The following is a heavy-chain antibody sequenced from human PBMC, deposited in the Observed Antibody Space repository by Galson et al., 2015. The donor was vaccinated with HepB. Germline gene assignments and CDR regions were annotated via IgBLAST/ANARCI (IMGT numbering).Heavy chain of an antibody. Sequence: SVKVSCKASGYTFADRYLHWVRQAPGQALEWVGWITPANGNTNYAQKFQDRVTITSDRSRSTAYMDLSSLRSEDTAMYYCARYSPIAAGAFDIWGQGTMVTVSS. CDR1: GYTFADRY. J-gene: IGHJ3*02. CDR2: ITPANGNT. CDR3: ARYSPIAAGAFDI. V-gene: IGHV1-45*02. D-gene: IGHD6-25*01.